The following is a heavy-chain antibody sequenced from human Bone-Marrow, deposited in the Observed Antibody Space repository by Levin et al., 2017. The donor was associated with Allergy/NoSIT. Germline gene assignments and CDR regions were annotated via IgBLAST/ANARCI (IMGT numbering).Heavy chain of an antibody. CDR2: ISHDGINE. CDR3: GTDREHRQWQPRSYYYCGMDV. D-gene: IGHD6-19*01. J-gene: IGHJ6*02. CDR1: GFSFSNYG. Sequence: GGSLRLSCAASGFSFSNYGMHWVRQAPGKGLEWVAVISHDGINEFFEDSVKGRFTISRDSSRNTLYLQMNSLRSEDTDVYYGGTDREHRQWQPRSYYYCGMDVWGQGTTVTVSS. V-gene: IGHV3-30*03.